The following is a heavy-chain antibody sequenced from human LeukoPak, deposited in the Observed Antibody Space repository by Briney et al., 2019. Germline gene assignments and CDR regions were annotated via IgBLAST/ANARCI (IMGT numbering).Heavy chain of an antibody. CDR1: GFTFSSYW. V-gene: IGHV3-23*01. CDR3: AKEMFDVVVVAAYFDY. D-gene: IGHD2-15*01. J-gene: IGHJ4*02. Sequence: AGGSLRLSCAASGFTFSSYWMSWVRQAPGKGLEWVSAISGSGGSTYYADSVKGRFTISRDNSKNTLYLQMNSLRAEDTAVYYCAKEMFDVVVVAAYFDYWGQGTLVTVSS. CDR2: ISGSGGST.